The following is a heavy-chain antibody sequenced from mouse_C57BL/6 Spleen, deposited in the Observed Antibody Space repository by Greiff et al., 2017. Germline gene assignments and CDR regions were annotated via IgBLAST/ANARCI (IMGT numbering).Heavy chain of an antibody. J-gene: IGHJ2*01. Sequence: QVQLQQPRAELVRPGSSVKLSCKASGYTFTSYWMHWVKQRPIQGLEWIGNIDPSDSETHYNQKFKDKATLTVDKSSSTAYMQLSSLTSEDSAVYYCARSEGWLLRSFDYWGQGTTLTVSS. V-gene: IGHV1-52*01. D-gene: IGHD2-3*01. CDR3: ARSEGWLLRSFDY. CDR2: IDPSDSET. CDR1: GYTFTSYW.